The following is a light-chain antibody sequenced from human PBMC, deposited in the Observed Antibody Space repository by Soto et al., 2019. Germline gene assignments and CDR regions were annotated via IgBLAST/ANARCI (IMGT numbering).Light chain of an antibody. Sequence: ETVLTQSPGTLSLSPGERATIYSRAIQSVSSTYLAWYQQKPGQAPRLLIYGASSRATGIPDRFSGSGSGTDFTLTISRLEPEDFAVYYCQQYGSSRLTFGGGTKVDIK. V-gene: IGKV3-20*01. CDR2: GAS. J-gene: IGKJ4*01. CDR3: QQYGSSRLT. CDR1: QSVSSTY.